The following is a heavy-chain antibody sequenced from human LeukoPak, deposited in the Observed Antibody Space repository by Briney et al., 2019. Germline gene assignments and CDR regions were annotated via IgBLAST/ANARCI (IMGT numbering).Heavy chain of an antibody. J-gene: IGHJ3*02. Sequence: GGSPRLSCAASGFTFSSYAMHWVRQAPGKGLEWVAVISYDGSNKYYADSVKGRFTISRDNSKNTLYLQMNSLRAEDTAVYYCARAAFDIWGQGTMVTVSS. V-gene: IGHV3-30-3*01. CDR1: GFTFSSYA. CDR3: ARAAFDI. CDR2: ISYDGSNK.